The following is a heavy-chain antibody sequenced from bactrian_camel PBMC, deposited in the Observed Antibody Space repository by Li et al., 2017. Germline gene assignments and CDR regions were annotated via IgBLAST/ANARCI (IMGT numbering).Heavy chain of an antibody. CDR1: EYTVSRYC. CDR3: AASWDVTAIEALGNIASPEFGY. CDR2: IRRDDLT. V-gene: IGHV3S57*01. Sequence: HVQLVESGRESVQPGGSLRLSCAASEYTVSRYCMAWFRQSPGKEREGVAAIRRDDLTAYTDSVKGRFTISKDNVKNILYLQMDNLKPEDSAMYRCAASWDVTAIEALGNIASPEFGYWGEGTQVTVS. J-gene: IGHJ6*01. D-gene: IGHD3*01.